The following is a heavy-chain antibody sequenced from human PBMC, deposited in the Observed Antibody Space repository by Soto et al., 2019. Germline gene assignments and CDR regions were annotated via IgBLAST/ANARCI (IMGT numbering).Heavy chain of an antibody. V-gene: IGHV3-48*01. CDR3: ARVMFRAFDI. CDR2: ISSSSSTI. J-gene: IGHJ3*02. Sequence: GGSLRLSCAASGVTFSSYTMNWVRQAPGKELEWVSYISSSSSTIYYADSVKGRFTISRDNAKNSLYLQMNSRRAEDTAVYYCARVMFRAFDIWGQGTMVTVSS. D-gene: IGHD3-10*01. CDR1: GVTFSSYT.